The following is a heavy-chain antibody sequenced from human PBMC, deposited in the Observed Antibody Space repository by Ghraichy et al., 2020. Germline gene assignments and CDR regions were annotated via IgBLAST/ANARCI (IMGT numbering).Heavy chain of an antibody. Sequence: GGSLRLSCAASGFTFSNAWMSWVRQAPGKGLEWVGRIKSKTDGGTTDYAAPVKGRFTISRDDSKNTLYLQMNSLKTEDTAVYYCTTADYQLLLTHFDYWGQGTLVTVSS. D-gene: IGHD2-2*01. J-gene: IGHJ4*02. V-gene: IGHV3-15*01. CDR1: GFTFSNAW. CDR2: IKSKTDGGTT. CDR3: TTADYQLLLTHFDY.